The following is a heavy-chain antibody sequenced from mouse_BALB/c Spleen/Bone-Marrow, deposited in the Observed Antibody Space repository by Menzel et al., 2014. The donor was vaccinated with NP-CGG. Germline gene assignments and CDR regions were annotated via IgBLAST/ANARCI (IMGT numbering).Heavy chain of an antibody. J-gene: IGHJ3*01. CDR1: GDSITSGY. D-gene: IGHD4-1*01. V-gene: IGHV3-8*02. Sequence: EVQLVESGPSLVKPSQTLSLTCSVTGDSITSGYWNWIRKFPGNKLEYMGYISYSGSTYYNPSLKSRISITRDASKNQYYLQLNSVITEDTATYYCARGTGTWFAYWGQGTLVTVSA. CDR3: ARGTGTWFAY. CDR2: ISYSGST.